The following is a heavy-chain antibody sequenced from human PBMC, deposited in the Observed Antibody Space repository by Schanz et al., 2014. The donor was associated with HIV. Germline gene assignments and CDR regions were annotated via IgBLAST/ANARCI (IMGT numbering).Heavy chain of an antibody. V-gene: IGHV3-11*01. Sequence: QVQLVESGGGSVKPGGSLRLSCAASGFSLGDYYMSWIRQAPGKGLEWISYTTNSGNRMNYADSVKGRFTTSRDNAKNSLYLQMNTLRADDTAVYYCARDKSNLGMDSWGQGTLVTVSS. CDR3: ARDKSNLGMDS. CDR1: GFSLGDYY. CDR2: TTNSGNRM. J-gene: IGHJ5*01.